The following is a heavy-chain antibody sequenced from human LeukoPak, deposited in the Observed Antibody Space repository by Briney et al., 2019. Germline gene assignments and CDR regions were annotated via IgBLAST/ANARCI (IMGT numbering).Heavy chain of an antibody. Sequence: PGGSLRLSCAASGFTFSRYWMSWVRQAPGKGLEWVANIRQDGSEKYYVDSVKGRFTISRDNAKNSVYLQMNSLRAEDTAVYYCASQVYYYDSSGLLRWGQGTLVTVSS. CDR2: IRQDGSEK. J-gene: IGHJ4*02. V-gene: IGHV3-7*01. CDR1: GFTFSRYW. CDR3: ASQVYYYDSSGLLR. D-gene: IGHD3-22*01.